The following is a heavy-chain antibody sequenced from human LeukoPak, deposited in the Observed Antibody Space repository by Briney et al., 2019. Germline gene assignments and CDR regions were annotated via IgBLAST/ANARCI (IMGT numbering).Heavy chain of an antibody. CDR2: VSAKSGNT. J-gene: IGHJ4*02. CDR1: GYTFTNFA. CDR3: ARDGSGSYMPFDY. V-gene: IGHV1-18*01. Sequence: GASVKVSCKASGYTFTNFAISWVRQAPGQGLEWTGWVSAKSGNTNYAQKFQGRVTMTTDTSTNTAYMELRSLRSDDTAAYFCARDGSGSYMPFDYWGQGTLVTVSS. D-gene: IGHD3-10*01.